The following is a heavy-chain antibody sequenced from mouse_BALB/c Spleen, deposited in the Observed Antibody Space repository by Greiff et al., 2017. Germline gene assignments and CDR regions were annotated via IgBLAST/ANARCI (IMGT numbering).Heavy chain of an antibody. Sequence: VQLKESGAELVKPGASVKLSCTASGFNIKDTYMHWVKQRPEQGLEWIGRIDPANGNTKYDPKFQGKATITADTSSNTAYLQLSSLTSEDTAVYYCAPVYYPVAYWGQGTLVTVSA. D-gene: IGHD1-1*01. CDR2: IDPANGNT. V-gene: IGHV14-3*02. CDR1: GFNIKDTY. J-gene: IGHJ3*01. CDR3: APVYYPVAY.